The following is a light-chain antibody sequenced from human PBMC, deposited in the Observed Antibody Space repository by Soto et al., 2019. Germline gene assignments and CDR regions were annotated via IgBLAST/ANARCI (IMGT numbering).Light chain of an antibody. CDR1: QSVSSSY. J-gene: IGKJ1*01. CDR3: QQYGSTPLT. CDR2: GAS. Sequence: EIVLTQSPGTLSLSPGERATLSCRASQSVSSSYLAWYQQKPGQAPRLLIYGASSRATGIQDRFSGSGSGTDFTLTISRLELEEFAVYYCQQYGSTPLTFGQGTKVEIK. V-gene: IGKV3-20*01.